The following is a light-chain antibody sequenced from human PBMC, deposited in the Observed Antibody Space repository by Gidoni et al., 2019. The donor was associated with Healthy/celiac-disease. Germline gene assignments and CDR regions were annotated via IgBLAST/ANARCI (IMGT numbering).Light chain of an antibody. CDR1: QSVLYSSNNKNY. V-gene: IGKV4-1*01. CDR2: WAS. Sequence: DIVMTQSPDSLAVSLGGRATINCKSSQSVLYSSNNKNYLAWYQQKPGQPPKLLIYWASTRESGVPDRFSGSGSGTDFTLTISSLHAEDVAVYYCQQYYSTPYTFGQGTKLEIK. CDR3: QQYYSTPYT. J-gene: IGKJ2*01.